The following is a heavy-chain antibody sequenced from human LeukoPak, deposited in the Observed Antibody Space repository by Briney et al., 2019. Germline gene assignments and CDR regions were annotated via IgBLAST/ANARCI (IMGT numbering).Heavy chain of an antibody. D-gene: IGHD4-17*01. CDR2: IYSGGST. CDR1: GFTVSSNY. J-gene: IGHJ6*03. V-gene: IGHV3-66*02. Sequence: GGSLRLSCAASGFTVSSNYMSWVRQAPGKGLEWVSVIYSGGSTYYADSVKGRFTISGDNSKNTLYLQMNSLRAEDTAVYYCARTYGDYASYYYYYYMDVWGKGTTVTVSS. CDR3: ARTYGDYASYYYYYYMDV.